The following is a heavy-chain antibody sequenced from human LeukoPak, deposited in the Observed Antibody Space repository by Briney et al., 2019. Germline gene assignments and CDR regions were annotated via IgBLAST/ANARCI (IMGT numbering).Heavy chain of an antibody. J-gene: IGHJ6*04. D-gene: IGHD6-13*01. CDR1: GGTFSSYA. Sequence: ASVKVCCKASGGTFSSYAISWVRQDPGQGLEWMGGIIPIFGTANYAQKFQGRVTITADESTSTAYMELSSLRSEDTAVYYCASDIAAAGENGYYYYGMDVWGKGTTVTVSS. CDR3: ASDIAAAGENGYYYYGMDV. V-gene: IGHV1-69*13. CDR2: IIPIFGTA.